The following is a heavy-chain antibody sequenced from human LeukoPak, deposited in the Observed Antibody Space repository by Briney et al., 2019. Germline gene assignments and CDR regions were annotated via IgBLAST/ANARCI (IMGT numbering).Heavy chain of an antibody. Sequence: GGSLRLSCAASGFTFSNAWMSWVRQAPGKGLEWVGRIKSKTDGGTTDYAAPVKGRFTISRDDSKNTLYLQMNSLKTEDTAVYYCAKDQYGSGSYFDYWGQGTLVTVSS. V-gene: IGHV3-15*01. J-gene: IGHJ4*02. CDR2: IKSKTDGGTT. CDR3: AKDQYGSGSYFDY. D-gene: IGHD3-10*01. CDR1: GFTFSNAW.